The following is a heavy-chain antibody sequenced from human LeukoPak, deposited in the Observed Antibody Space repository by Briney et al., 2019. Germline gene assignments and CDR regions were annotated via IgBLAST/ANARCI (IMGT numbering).Heavy chain of an antibody. J-gene: IGHJ4*02. CDR2: VSSSGAYI. CDR3: ARGVGNYRYYFDS. CDR1: GFTFSSYA. Sequence: GGSLRLSCAASGFTFSSYAMNWIRQAPGKGLEWVASVSSSGAYIYYADLMEGRFTISGDNAKNSLILQMNSLRAEDTAVYYCARGVGNYRYYFDSWGQGTLATVSS. V-gene: IGHV3-21*01. D-gene: IGHD3-22*01.